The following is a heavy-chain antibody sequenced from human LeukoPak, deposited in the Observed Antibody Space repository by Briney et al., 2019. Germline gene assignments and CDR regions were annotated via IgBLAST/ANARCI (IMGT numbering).Heavy chain of an antibody. CDR2: INQDGSEI. CDR1: AFSFSNYR. V-gene: IGHV3-7*01. D-gene: IGHD3-22*01. J-gene: IGHJ2*01. CDR3: ASDQGSMIEVRTPHWYFDL. Sequence: GGSLRLSCAASAFSFSNYRLSWVRHAPGKGLERVAHINQDGSEIYYVDSVKGRFTISRENTTKSQYLQVNSVRADDTAVYYCASDQGSMIEVRTPHWYFDLWGRGTLVTVSS.